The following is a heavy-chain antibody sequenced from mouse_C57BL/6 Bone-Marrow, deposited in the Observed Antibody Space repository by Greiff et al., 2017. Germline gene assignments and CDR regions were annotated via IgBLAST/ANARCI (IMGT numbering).Heavy chain of an antibody. J-gene: IGHJ4*01. CDR2: ISYDGSN. V-gene: IGHV3-6*01. Sequence: EVQLQESGPGLVKPSQSLSLTCSVTGYSITSGYYWNWIRQFPGNKLEWMGYISYDGSNNYNPSLKNRISITRDTSKNQFFLKLNSVTTEDTATYYCARECPIYCYGPMDYWGQGTSVTVSS. D-gene: IGHD1-1*01. CDR3: ARECPIYCYGPMDY. CDR1: GYSITSGYY.